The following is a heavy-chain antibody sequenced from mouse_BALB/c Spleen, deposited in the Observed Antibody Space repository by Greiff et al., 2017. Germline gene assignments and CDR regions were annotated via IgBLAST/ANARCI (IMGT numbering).Heavy chain of an antibody. Sequence: DVHLVESGGGLVQPGGSRKLSCAASGFTFSSFGMHWVRQAPEKGLEWVAYISSGSSTIYYADTVKGRFTISRDNPKNTLFLQMTSLRSEDTAMYYCARGYYAMDYWGQGTSVTVSS. CDR1: GFTFSSFG. CDR2: ISSGSSTI. V-gene: IGHV5-17*02. CDR3: ARGYYAMDY. J-gene: IGHJ4*01.